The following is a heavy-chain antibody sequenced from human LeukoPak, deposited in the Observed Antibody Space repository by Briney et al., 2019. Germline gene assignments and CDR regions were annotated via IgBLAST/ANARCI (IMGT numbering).Heavy chain of an antibody. CDR3: AKVAHYDSSGYLVDY. J-gene: IGHJ4*02. CDR2: ISYDGSNK. CDR1: GFTFSSYG. V-gene: IGHV3-30*18. Sequence: GRSLRLSCAASGFTFSSYGMHWVRQAPGKGLEWVAVISYDGSNKYYADSVKGRFTISRDNSKNTLYPQMNSLRAEDTAVYYCAKVAHYDSSGYLVDYWGQGTLVTVSS. D-gene: IGHD3-22*01.